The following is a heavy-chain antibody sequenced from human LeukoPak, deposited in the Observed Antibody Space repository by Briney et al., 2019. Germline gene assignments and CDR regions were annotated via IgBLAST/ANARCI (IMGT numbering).Heavy chain of an antibody. J-gene: IGHJ5*02. CDR3: ARVGREWLSLPNWFDP. CDR1: GGSISSGDYY. V-gene: IGHV4-30-4*01. CDR2: IYYSGST. D-gene: IGHD3-3*01. Sequence: SETLSLTCTVSGGSISSGDYYWSWIRQPPGKGLEWIGYIYYSGSTYYNPSLKSRVTISVDTSKNQFSLKLSSVTAADTAVYYCARVGREWLSLPNWFDPWGQGTLVTVSS.